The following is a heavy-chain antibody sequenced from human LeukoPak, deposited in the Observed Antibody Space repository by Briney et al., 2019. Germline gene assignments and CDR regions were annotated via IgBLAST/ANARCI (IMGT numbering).Heavy chain of an antibody. Sequence: GESLKISCKGSGYSFTRYWIGWVRQVPGKGLEWMGILYPGDSDTGYSPSFQGQVTFSADKSISTAYLQWSSLKASDTAMYYCARITGEATVVSHFDYWGQGTLVTVSS. CDR2: LYPGDSDT. V-gene: IGHV5-51*01. J-gene: IGHJ4*02. CDR3: ARITGEATVVSHFDY. CDR1: GYSFTRYW. D-gene: IGHD4-23*01.